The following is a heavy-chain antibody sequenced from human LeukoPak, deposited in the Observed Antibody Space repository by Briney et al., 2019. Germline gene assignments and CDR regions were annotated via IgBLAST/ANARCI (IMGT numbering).Heavy chain of an antibody. CDR1: GYTFTTYG. V-gene: IGHV1-18*01. Sequence: GSVEVSCKASGYTFTTYGITWVRQAPGQGLEWMGWISAYNGNTNYAQKLQGRVTMTTDTSTSTAYMELRSLRSDDTAVYYCARAEYCSGDTCYSGWFDPWGQGTLVTVSS. CDR2: ISAYNGNT. CDR3: ARAEYCSGDTCYSGWFDP. J-gene: IGHJ5*02. D-gene: IGHD2-15*01.